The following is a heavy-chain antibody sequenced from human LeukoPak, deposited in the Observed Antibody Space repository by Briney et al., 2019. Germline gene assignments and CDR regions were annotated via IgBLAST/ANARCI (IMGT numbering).Heavy chain of an antibody. CDR3: ARRVSYRNCFDP. Sequence: SETLSLTCTVSGGSISSRSDYWGWIRQPPGKGLEWIGSIYYTGSTHYNPSLKSRVTISVDTSKNQFSLKLSSVTAADTAVYYCARRVSYRNCFDPWGQGTLVTVSS. D-gene: IGHD1-26*01. CDR1: GGSISSRSDY. J-gene: IGHJ5*02. V-gene: IGHV4-39*01. CDR2: IYYTGST.